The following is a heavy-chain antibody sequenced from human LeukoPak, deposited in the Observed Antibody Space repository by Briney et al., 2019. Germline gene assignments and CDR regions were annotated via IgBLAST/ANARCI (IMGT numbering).Heavy chain of an antibody. V-gene: IGHV3-21*01. D-gene: IGHD2-21*01. CDR2: ISATSTFI. Sequence: GGSLRLSCAASGFIFSTYVIHWVRQAPGKGLEWVSSISATSTFIEDADSVKGRFTISRDNAKNSVYLQMDSLKDEDTAVYYCATIPTGGLVRAGVIDVWGQGTTVTVSS. J-gene: IGHJ6*02. CDR1: GFIFSTYV. CDR3: ATIPTGGLVRAGVIDV.